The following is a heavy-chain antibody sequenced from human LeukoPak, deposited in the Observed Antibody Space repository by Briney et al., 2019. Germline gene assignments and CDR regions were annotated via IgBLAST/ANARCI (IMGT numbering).Heavy chain of an antibody. CDR2: IDPSDSHT. Sequence: GESLKISCKGSGYSFTTYWISWVRQMPGKGLEWMGRIDPSDSHTNYGPSFQGHVTISTDESISTAYLQWSSLKASDSAMYYCARDYGDRSGYTFDIWGQGTMVTASS. CDR1: GYSFTTYW. D-gene: IGHD4-17*01. J-gene: IGHJ3*02. V-gene: IGHV5-10-1*01. CDR3: ARDYGDRSGYTFDI.